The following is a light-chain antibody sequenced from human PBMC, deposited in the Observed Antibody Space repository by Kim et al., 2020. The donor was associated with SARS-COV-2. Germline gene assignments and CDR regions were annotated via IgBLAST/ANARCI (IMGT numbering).Light chain of an antibody. J-gene: IGLJ1*01. V-gene: IGLV1-40*01. Sequence: QRVTSSGTGSIANIGSGYDVPWYQHLPATAPKLLIYCNSTRPSGVPDRFSGSKSDTSASLAITGLQAEDEADYYCQSYDNSLSGYVFGSGTKVTVL. CDR3: QSYDNSLSGYV. CDR2: CNS. CDR1: IANIGSGYD.